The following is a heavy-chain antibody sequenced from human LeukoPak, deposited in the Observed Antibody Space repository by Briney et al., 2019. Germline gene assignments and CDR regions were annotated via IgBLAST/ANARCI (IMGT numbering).Heavy chain of an antibody. J-gene: IGHJ5*02. CDR1: GYTFTGYY. D-gene: IGHD6-13*01. CDR3: ARSAIAAAGLNWFDP. Sequence: GASVKVSCKASGYTFTGYYMHWVRQAPGQGLEWMGWINPNSGGTNYAQKFQGRVTMTRDTSISTAYIELSRLRSDDTAVYYCARSAIAAAGLNWFDPWGQGTLVTVSS. V-gene: IGHV1-2*02. CDR2: INPNSGGT.